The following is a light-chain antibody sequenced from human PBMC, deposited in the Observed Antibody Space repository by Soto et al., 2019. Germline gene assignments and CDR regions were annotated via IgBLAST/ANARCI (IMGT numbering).Light chain of an antibody. J-gene: IGLJ1*01. Sequence: QSVLTQPPSASGSPGQSVTISCTGISSDVGGYNYVSWYQQHPGKAPKLMIYEVSKRPSGVPDRFSGSKSGNTASLTVSGLQPEDEADYYCSSYAASNDLGVFGTGTKVTVL. V-gene: IGLV2-8*01. CDR2: EVS. CDR1: SSDVGGYNY. CDR3: SSYAASNDLGV.